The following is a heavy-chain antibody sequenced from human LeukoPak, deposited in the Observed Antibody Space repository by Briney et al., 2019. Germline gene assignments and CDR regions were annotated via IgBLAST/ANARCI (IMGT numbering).Heavy chain of an antibody. V-gene: IGHV3-23*01. Sequence: GGSLRLSCAASGFAFSSYAMSWVRQAPGKGLEWVSGRSASGGITYYADSVKGRFTISRDNSKNNLYLQMNSLRAEDTAVYYCAKTSGATPYYYYMDVWGKGDTVTVSS. J-gene: IGHJ6*03. D-gene: IGHD3-10*01. CDR1: GFAFSSYA. CDR3: AKTSGATPYYYYMDV. CDR2: RSASGGIT.